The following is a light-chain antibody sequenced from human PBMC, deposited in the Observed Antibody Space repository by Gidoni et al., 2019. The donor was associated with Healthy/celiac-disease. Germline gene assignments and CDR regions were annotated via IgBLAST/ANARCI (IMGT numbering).Light chain of an antibody. V-gene: IGKV3-20*01. CDR1: QSVSSSY. CDR2: GAS. CDR3: QQYGSSPRFT. J-gene: IGKJ3*01. Sequence: PGTLSLSPGERATLSCRASQSVSSSYLAWYQQKPGQAPRLLIYGASSRATGIPDRFSGSGSGTDFTLTSSRLEPEDCAVYYCQQYGSSPRFTFGPGTKVDIK.